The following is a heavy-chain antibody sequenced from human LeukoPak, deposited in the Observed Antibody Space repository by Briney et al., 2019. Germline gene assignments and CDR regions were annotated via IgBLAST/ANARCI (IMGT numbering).Heavy chain of an antibody. Sequence: SETLSLTCAVYGGSFSGYYWSWIRQPPGKGLEWIGEVNHSGSTNYNPSLKSRVTISVDTSKNQFSLKLSSVTAADTAVYYCARGLSPRINMVRGVRPPFRGVFDYWGQGTLVTVSP. V-gene: IGHV4-34*01. J-gene: IGHJ4*02. CDR3: ARGLSPRINMVRGVRPPFRGVFDY. D-gene: IGHD3-10*01. CDR1: GGSFSGYY. CDR2: VNHSGST.